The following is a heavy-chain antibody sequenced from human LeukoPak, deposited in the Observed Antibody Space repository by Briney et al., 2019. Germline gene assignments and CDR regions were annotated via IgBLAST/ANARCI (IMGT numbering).Heavy chain of an antibody. V-gene: IGHV1-18*01. CDR1: GYTFTSYG. CDR2: ISAYNGNT. CDR3: ARDRVKYYYGSGSSSGDY. Sequence: ASVKVSCTASGYTFTSYGISWVRQAPGQGLEWMGWISAYNGNTNYAQKLQGRVTMTTDTSTSTAYMELRSLRSDDTAVYYCARDRVKYYYGSGSSSGDYWGQGTLVTVSS. D-gene: IGHD3-10*01. J-gene: IGHJ4*02.